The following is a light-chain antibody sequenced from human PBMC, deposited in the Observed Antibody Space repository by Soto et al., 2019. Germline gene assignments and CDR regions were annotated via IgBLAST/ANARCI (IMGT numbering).Light chain of an antibody. V-gene: IGLV1-47*01. CDR3: AAWDDNLSGFYV. CDR1: ASTIGRNY. J-gene: IGLJ1*01. Sequence: QSVLTQSPSASGTPGQRVTISCSGSASTIGRNYVYWYQQLPGTAPKLLIYRNSQRPSGVPDRFSGSKSGTSASLAISGLRSEDEADSYCAAWDDNLSGFYVFGDGTKLTVL. CDR2: RNS.